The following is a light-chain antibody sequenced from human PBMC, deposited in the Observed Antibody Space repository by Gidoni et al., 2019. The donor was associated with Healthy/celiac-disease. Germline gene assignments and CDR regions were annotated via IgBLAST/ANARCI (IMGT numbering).Light chain of an antibody. V-gene: IGLV2-14*01. CDR1: SSDVGGYNS. Sequence: QSALTQPASVSGSPGQSITISCTGTSSDVGGYNSVSWYQHHPGKAPKLIIYEVSNRPSGVSNRFSGSKSGNTASLTISGLQAEDEADYYCSSYSTSSTLYVLGTGTQVTVL. CDR2: EVS. J-gene: IGLJ1*01. CDR3: SSYSTSSTLYV.